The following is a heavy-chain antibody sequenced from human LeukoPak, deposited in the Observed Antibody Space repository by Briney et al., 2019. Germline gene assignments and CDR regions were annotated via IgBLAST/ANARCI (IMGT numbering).Heavy chain of an antibody. J-gene: IGHJ6*03. CDR3: ARVELWRDYYYYMDV. CDR1: GFTFSSYW. V-gene: IGHV3-7*01. CDR2: IKQDGSEK. Sequence: GGSLRLSCAASGFTFSSYWMSWVRQAAGKGLEWVANIKQDGSEKYYVDSVKGRFTISRENAKNSLYLQMNSLRAEDTAVYYCARVELWRDYYYYMDVWGKGTTVTVSS. D-gene: IGHD5-18*01.